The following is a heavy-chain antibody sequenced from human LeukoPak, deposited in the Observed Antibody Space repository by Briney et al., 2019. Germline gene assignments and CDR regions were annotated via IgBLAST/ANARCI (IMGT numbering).Heavy chain of an antibody. CDR3: ARDSRYSSSWYHYYYMDV. Sequence: PSETLSLTCTVSGGSISSGGYYWSWIRQPPGKGLEWIGYIYYSGSTNYNPSLKSRVTISVDTSKNQFSLKLSSVTAADTAVYYCARDSRYSSSWYHYYYMDVWGKGTTVTVSS. V-gene: IGHV4-61*08. D-gene: IGHD6-13*01. CDR1: GGSISSGGYY. J-gene: IGHJ6*03. CDR2: IYYSGST.